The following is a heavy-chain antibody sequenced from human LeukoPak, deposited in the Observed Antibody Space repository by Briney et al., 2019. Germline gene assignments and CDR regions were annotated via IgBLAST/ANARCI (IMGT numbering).Heavy chain of an antibody. J-gene: IGHJ4*02. CDR1: GGSISSYY. V-gene: IGHV4-59*12. CDR3: ARDLTLIKERGFDY. D-gene: IGHD2-8*01. CDR2: IFYSGST. Sequence: PSETLSLTCTVSGGSISSYYWSWIRQPPGKGLEWIGYIFYSGSTNYNPSLESRVTMSVDTSKNQFSLKLSSVTAADTAVYYCARDLTLIKERGFDYWGQGTLVTVSS.